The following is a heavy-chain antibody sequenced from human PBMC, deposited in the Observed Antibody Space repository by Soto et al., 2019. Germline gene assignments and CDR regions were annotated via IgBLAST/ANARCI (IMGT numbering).Heavy chain of an antibody. V-gene: IGHV1-69*01. CDR2: LIPMFGTP. Sequence: QVQLVQSGAEVKKPGSSVRVPCKASGSTFSSHAFTWVRQAPGQGLEWMGGLIPMFGTPNYAQKFLGRLTNTAESDTGDLDLRSRGTDDTAVFFCARDRDVGDGYSFAIFDNRGQGTQVTVSS. J-gene: IGHJ4*02. D-gene: IGHD1-26*01. CDR1: GSTFSSHA. CDR3: ARDRDVGDGYSFAIFDN.